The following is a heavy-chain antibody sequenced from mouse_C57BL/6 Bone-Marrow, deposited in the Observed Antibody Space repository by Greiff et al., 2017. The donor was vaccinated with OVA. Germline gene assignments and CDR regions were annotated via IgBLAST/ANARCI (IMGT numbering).Heavy chain of an antibody. CDR2: ISNGGGST. J-gene: IGHJ4*01. Sequence: EVQWVESGGGLVQPGGSLKLSCAASGFTFSDFYMYWIRQTPEKRLEWVAYISNGGGSTYYPDTVKGRFTISRDNAKNTLYLQTSRLKSEDTAMYYCARLDAMDYWGQGTSVTVSS. V-gene: IGHV5-12*01. CDR1: GFTFSDFY. CDR3: ARLDAMDY.